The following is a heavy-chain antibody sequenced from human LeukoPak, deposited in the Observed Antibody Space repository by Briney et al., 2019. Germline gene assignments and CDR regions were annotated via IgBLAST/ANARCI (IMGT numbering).Heavy chain of an antibody. D-gene: IGHD3-22*01. CDR1: GFTFDDYA. CDR2: ITWDGATS. V-gene: IGHV3-43D*03. CDR3: SKDRDSTGYFHFFDS. J-gene: IGHJ4*02. Sequence: PGGSLRLSCAASGFTFDDYAMHWVRQAPGKGLEWVSLITWDGATSDYADSVKGRFTISRDNSKHSLYLQMDSLKTADTAFYYCSKDRDSTGYFHFFDSWGRGTLVTVSS.